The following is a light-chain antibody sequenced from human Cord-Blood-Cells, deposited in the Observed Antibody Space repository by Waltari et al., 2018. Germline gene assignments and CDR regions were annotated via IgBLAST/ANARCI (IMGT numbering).Light chain of an antibody. CDR1: SSDVGCYYY. Sequence: SAMTQPASVSGSPGGSITISCTGTSSDVGCYYYVSWYQQHQAKAPKLTIYDVSNRPGGVSKRFAESHSRDTASLAVSGLQAWDEPDYYFSSYTSSWVFGGGTQLTVL. V-gene: IGLV2-14*01. CDR3: SSYTSSWV. J-gene: IGLJ3*02. CDR2: DVS.